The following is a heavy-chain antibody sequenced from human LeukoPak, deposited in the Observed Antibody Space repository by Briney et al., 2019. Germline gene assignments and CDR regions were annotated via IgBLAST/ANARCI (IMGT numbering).Heavy chain of an antibody. CDR3: AKESDSSSWVTIDY. CDR2: ISGFGGST. J-gene: IGHJ4*02. CDR1: GFTFTSYA. V-gene: IGHV3-23*01. Sequence: GGSPRLSCVTSGFTFTSYALSWVRQAPGKGLEWVSSISGFGGSTYHADSVKGRFTISRDNSKNTLYLQMNSLRAEDTAVYYCAKESDSSSWVTIDYWGQGTLVTVSS. D-gene: IGHD6-13*01.